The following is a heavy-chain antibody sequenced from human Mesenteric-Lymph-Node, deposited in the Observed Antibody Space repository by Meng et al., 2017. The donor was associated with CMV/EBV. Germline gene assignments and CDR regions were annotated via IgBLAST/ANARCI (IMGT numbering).Heavy chain of an antibody. V-gene: IGHV1-18*04. CDR1: GYTFTCYG. Sequence: SCRPSGYTFTCYGISLVRQAPGQGLGWMGWISAYNGNTNYAQKRQGRVTMTTDISTGTAYMEVRSLRSDDTAVYYCARSPNPYYFDYWGQGTLVTVSS. CDR2: ISAYNGNT. D-gene: IGHD1-14*01. CDR3: ARSPNPYYFDY. J-gene: IGHJ4*02.